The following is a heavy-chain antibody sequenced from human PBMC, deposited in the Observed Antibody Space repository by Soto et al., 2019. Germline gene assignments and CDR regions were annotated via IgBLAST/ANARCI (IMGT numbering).Heavy chain of an antibody. J-gene: IGHJ5*02. CDR3: VRDRYSSSGWFDP. CDR1: GDSVSSYSAA. CDR2: TYYRSRFFS. D-gene: IGHD3-10*01. Sequence: SPTLPLTCAISGDSVSSYSAAWNWIRQSPSGGLEWLGRTYYRSRFFSDYAESVKSRIIINPDTSKNQFSLQLKSVTPEDTAVYYCVRDRYSSSGWFDPWGQGTPVTVSS. V-gene: IGHV6-1*01.